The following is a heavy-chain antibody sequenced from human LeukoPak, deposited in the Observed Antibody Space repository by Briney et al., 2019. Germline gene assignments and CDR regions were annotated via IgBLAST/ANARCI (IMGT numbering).Heavy chain of an antibody. Sequence: GKSLRLSCAPSGFTLSTLGMQWVRQAPGRGLDWVAAITYDGSTNNYADSVKGRFTISRDNSKSTLYLQMNSLRAEDTAVYYCAKESGSRSYGAYFPHWGQGTLVTVSS. D-gene: IGHD6-13*01. CDR3: AKESGSRSYGAYFPH. J-gene: IGHJ1*01. CDR1: GFTLSTLG. V-gene: IGHV3-30*18. CDR2: ITYDGSTN.